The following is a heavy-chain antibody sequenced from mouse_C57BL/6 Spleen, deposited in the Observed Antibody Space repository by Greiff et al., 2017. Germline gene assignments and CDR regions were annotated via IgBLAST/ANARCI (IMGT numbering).Heavy chain of an antibody. CDR1: GFSLTSYG. V-gene: IGHV2-5*01. CDR2: IWRGGST. D-gene: IGHD1-1*01. CDR3: AKTFYGSRGAHAMDY. J-gene: IGHJ4*01. Sequence: QVQLKESGPGLVQPSQSLSITCTVSGFSLTSYGVHWVRQSPGKGLEWLGVIWRGGSTDYNAAFMSRLSITKDNSKSQVFFKMNSLQADDTAIYYCAKTFYGSRGAHAMDYWGQGTSVTVSS.